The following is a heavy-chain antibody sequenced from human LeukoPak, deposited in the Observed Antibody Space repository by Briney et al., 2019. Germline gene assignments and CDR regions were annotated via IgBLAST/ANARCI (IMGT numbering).Heavy chain of an antibody. Sequence: SETLSLTCTVCGGSISSYYWSWIRQPPGKGLEWIGNIFYSGSTYYSPSLRSRVTISLDTSRNQFSLKLNSVTAADSAVYYCAKSNGYGLVDIWGQGTMVTVSS. V-gene: IGHV4-59*12. J-gene: IGHJ3*02. D-gene: IGHD3-10*01. CDR2: IFYSGST. CDR3: AKSNGYGLVDI. CDR1: GGSISSYY.